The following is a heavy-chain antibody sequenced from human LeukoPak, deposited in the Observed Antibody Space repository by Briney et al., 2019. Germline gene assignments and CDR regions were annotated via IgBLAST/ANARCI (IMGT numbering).Heavy chain of an antibody. V-gene: IGHV3-7*01. CDR3: ARVAKERVGGVYYFDY. CDR1: GFTFSSYW. CDR2: IKQDGSEK. J-gene: IGHJ4*02. D-gene: IGHD1-1*01. Sequence: GGSLRLSCAASGFTFSSYWMSWVRQAPGKGLEWVANIKQDGSEKYYVDSVKGRFTISRENAKNSLYLQMNSLRAGDTAVYYCARVAKERVGGVYYFDYWGQGTLVTVSS.